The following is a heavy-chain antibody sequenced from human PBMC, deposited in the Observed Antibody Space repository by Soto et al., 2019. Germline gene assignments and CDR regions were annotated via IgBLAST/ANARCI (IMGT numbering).Heavy chain of an antibody. CDR1: GGSIKITNYH. D-gene: IGHD2-21*02. CDR3: FGVMAATLDY. CDR2: LYYRVAT. Sequence: SETLSLTCSDSGGSIKITNYHWGWIRQPPGKGLEWIGTLYYRVATDYNPSLKTRVTISVDTSKNQLSLNLSSVTAADTAVYYCFGVMAATLDYWGQGTLVT. J-gene: IGHJ4*01. V-gene: IGHV4-39*01.